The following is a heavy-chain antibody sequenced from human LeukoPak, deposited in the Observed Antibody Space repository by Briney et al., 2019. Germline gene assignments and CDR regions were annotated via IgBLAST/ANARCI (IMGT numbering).Heavy chain of an antibody. J-gene: IGHJ6*02. CDR1: GFTFSSYW. Sequence: PGGSLRLSCAASGFTFSSYWMSWVRQAPGKGLEWVAFIRHDGSNKYYADSVKGRFTISRDNSKNTLYLQMNSLRAEDTAVYYCAKDLYSSSPELPIRYYYGMDVWGQGTTVTVSS. V-gene: IGHV3-30*02. CDR3: AKDLYSSSPELPIRYYYGMDV. D-gene: IGHD6-13*01. CDR2: IRHDGSNK.